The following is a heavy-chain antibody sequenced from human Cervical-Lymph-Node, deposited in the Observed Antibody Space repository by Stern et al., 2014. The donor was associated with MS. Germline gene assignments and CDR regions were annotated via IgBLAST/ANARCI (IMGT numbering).Heavy chain of an antibody. CDR2: LDQDGNGA. V-gene: IGHV3-7*01. D-gene: IGHD5-24*01. CDR3: AGGTGWLQPH. CDR1: GVTFTSFF. J-gene: IGHJ4*02. Sequence: VHLVESGGDLVQPGASLRLSCAVSGVTFTSFFMSWVCLAPGLGLGWLASLDQDGNGANYADAVKGRFTISRDNAKNSLYLQMNSLRVDDTAVYYGAGGTGWLQPHWGQGALVTVSS.